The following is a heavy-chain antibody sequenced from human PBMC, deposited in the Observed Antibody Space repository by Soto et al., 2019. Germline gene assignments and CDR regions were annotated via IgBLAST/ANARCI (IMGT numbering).Heavy chain of an antibody. CDR3: ANYDSSGYYDS. J-gene: IGHJ4*02. CDR1: GASFTNYY. D-gene: IGHD3-16*01. V-gene: IGHV4-34*02. CDR2: IRHSGTT. Sequence: QVQLQQWGAGLLKPSETLSLTCAVYGASFTNYYWAWIRQPPGKGLEWIGEIRHSGTTSHNPSLESRVTISLDTSKNQFSLNLTSVTAADTAVYYCANYDSSGYYDSWGQGTLVTVSS.